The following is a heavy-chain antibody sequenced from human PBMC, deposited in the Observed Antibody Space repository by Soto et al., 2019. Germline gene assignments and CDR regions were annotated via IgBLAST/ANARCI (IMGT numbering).Heavy chain of an antibody. CDR1: GGTISGYY. J-gene: IGHJ5*02. Sequence: PSETLSLTCSVSGGTISGYYWTWIRQPAGKGLEWIGRIYSSGNTKYNPSLQSRVTMSLDTSNNQFSLRLTSVTGADTAVYYCARGQRFSDWFDPWGQGTLVTVSS. CDR2: IYSSGNT. D-gene: IGHD3-3*01. CDR3: ARGQRFSDWFDP. V-gene: IGHV4-4*07.